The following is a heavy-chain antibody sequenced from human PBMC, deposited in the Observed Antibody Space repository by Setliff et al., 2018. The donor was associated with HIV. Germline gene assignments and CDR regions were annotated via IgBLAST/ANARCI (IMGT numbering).Heavy chain of an antibody. V-gene: IGHV3-7*01. J-gene: IGHJ4*02. CDR1: GFTFSNSW. Sequence: GESLKISCAASGFTFSNSWMTWVRQAPGKGLEWVANINQDGSETYYVDSVEGRFTISRDNAKNSLYLQMNSLRADDTAVYYCAKVWSGLEYWGQGTLVTAPQ. CDR2: INQDGSET. CDR3: AKVWSGLEY. D-gene: IGHD3-3*01.